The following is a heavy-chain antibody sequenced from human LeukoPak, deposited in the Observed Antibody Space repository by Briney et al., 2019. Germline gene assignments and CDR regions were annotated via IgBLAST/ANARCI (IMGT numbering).Heavy chain of an antibody. D-gene: IGHD6-19*01. V-gene: IGHV4-59*01. CDR1: GGSINSYY. CDR3: ARGSGWYLNFEY. J-gene: IGHJ4*02. Sequence: SETLSLTCTVSGGSINSYYCRWIRQPPGKGLEWIGYMYHSGSTNYSPSLKSRVTISVDTSKNHFSLKLSSVTAADTAVYYCARGSGWYLNFEYWGQGTLVTVSS. CDR2: MYHSGST.